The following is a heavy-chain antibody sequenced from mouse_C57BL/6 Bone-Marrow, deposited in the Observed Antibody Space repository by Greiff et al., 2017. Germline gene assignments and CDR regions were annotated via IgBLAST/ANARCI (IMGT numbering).Heavy chain of an antibody. D-gene: IGHD4-1*01. V-gene: IGHV5-16*01. CDR1: GFTFSDYY. J-gene: IGHJ4*01. CDR3: ARDWVYAMDY. CDR2: INYDGSST. Sequence: EVMLVESEGGLVQPGSSMKLSCTASGFTFSDYYMAWVRQVPEKGLEWVANINYDGSSTYYLDTLKCRFIISRDNAKNILYLQMSSLKSEDTATYYCARDWVYAMDYWGQGTSVTVSS.